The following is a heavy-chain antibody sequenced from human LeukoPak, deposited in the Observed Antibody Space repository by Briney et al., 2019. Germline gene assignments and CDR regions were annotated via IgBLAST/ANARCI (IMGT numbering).Heavy chain of an antibody. V-gene: IGHV3-21*01. CDR2: ISRSSSYI. CDR3: ARSSIGISPHFDY. D-gene: IGHD6-6*01. J-gene: IGHJ4*02. Sequence: PGGSLRLSCAASGFTFSSSGMNWVRQAPGRGLEWVASISRSSSYIYYADSVKGRFTTSRDNAKNSLYLEMNSLTAADTAVYYCARSSIGISPHFDYWGQGTLVTVSS. CDR1: GFTFSSSG.